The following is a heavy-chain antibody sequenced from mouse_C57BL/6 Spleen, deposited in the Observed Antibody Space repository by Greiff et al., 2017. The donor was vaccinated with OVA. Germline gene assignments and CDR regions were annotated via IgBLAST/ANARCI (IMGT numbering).Heavy chain of an antibody. Sequence: VKLQQSGPELVKPGASVKISCKASGYAFSSSWMNWVKQRPGKGLEWIGRIYPGDGDTNYNGKFKGKATLTADKSSSTAYMQLSSLTSEDSAVYFCARPYYDYDEGFAYWGQGTLVTVSA. CDR2: IYPGDGDT. D-gene: IGHD2-4*01. J-gene: IGHJ3*01. CDR1: GYAFSSSW. CDR3: ARPYYDYDEGFAY. V-gene: IGHV1-82*01.